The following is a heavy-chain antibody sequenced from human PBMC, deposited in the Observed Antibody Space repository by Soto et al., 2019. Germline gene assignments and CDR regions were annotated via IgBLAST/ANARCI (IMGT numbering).Heavy chain of an antibody. D-gene: IGHD3-3*01. CDR3: ARGITIFGVVIETYFDY. J-gene: IGHJ4*02. Sequence: GSLRLSCAASGFSFSSYWMSWVRQAPGKGLEWVANIKQDGSEKYYVDSVKGRFTISRDNAKNSLYLQMNSLRAEDTAVYYCARGITIFGVVIETYFDYWGQGTLVTVSS. CDR1: GFSFSSYW. V-gene: IGHV3-7*04. CDR2: IKQDGSEK.